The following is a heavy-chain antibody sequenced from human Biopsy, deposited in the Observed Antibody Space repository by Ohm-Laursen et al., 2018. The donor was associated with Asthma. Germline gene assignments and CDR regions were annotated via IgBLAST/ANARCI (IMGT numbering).Heavy chain of an antibody. CDR2: ISSDGRST. D-gene: IGHD3-3*02. Sequence: SLRLSCAASGFTFSSYGMHWVRQAPGKGLVWVSRISSDGRSTHYADSVTGRFTISRGNAKNSLYLQMNSLRAEDTAVYYCARTFHFWSPYHAEHYQLWGQGTLVTVSS. CDR1: GFTFSSYG. J-gene: IGHJ1*01. V-gene: IGHV3-74*01. CDR3: ARTFHFWSPYHAEHYQL.